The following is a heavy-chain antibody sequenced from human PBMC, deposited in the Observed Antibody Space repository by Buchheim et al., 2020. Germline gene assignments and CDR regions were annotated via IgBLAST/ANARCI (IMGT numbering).Heavy chain of an antibody. CDR1: GFTFSRYW. J-gene: IGHJ4*02. V-gene: IGHV3-74*01. CDR3: VRGGLEPFDY. Sequence: EVQLEESGGGLIQPGGSLRLSCAASGFTFSRYWMHWVRQTPGKGLVWVSRINIEGSGMDYADSVKGRFIISRDNNKNTLYLQMSSLTAEDTALYYCVRGGLEPFDYWRQGT. CDR2: INIEGSGM. D-gene: IGHD5-12*01.